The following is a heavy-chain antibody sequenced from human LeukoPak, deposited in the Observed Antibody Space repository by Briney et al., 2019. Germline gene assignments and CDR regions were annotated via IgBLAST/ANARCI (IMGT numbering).Heavy chain of an antibody. D-gene: IGHD3-22*01. Sequence: ETLSLTCTVSGGSISTFYWSWIRQPAGKGLEWIGEINHSGSTNYNPSLKSRVTISVDTSKNQFSLKLSSVTAADTAVYYCARNPMDYDSSGSSRDAFDIWGQGTMVTVSS. CDR2: INHSGST. J-gene: IGHJ3*02. V-gene: IGHV4-34*01. CDR1: GGSISTFY. CDR3: ARNPMDYDSSGSSRDAFDI.